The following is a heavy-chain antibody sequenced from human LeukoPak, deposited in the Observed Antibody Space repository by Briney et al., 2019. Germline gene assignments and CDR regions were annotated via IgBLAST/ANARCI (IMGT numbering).Heavy chain of an antibody. J-gene: IGHJ4*02. Sequence: GESLKISCTASGYIFTNYWIGWVRQMPGRGLEWMGIIFPGGSQTKYSPSFQGQVTISADKSLTTAYLQWSSLKASDTAMYYCARKMNDYDSRGHFVNWGQGTLVTVSS. CDR1: GYIFTNYW. CDR2: IFPGGSQT. D-gene: IGHD3-22*01. V-gene: IGHV5-51*01. CDR3: ARKMNDYDSRGHFVN.